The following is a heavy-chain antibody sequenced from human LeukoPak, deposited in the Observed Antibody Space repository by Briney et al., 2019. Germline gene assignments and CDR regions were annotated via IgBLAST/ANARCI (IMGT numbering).Heavy chain of an antibody. J-gene: IGHJ4*02. V-gene: IGHV3-30-3*01. CDR1: GFTFSSYA. CDR2: ISYDGSNK. Sequence: GGSLRLSCAASGFTFSSYAMHWVRQAPGKGLEWVAVISYDGSNKYYADSVKGRFTISRDNSKNTLYLQMNSLRAEDTAVYYCARDRVAAAGTDYFDYRGQGTLVTVSS. CDR3: ARDRVAAAGTDYFDY. D-gene: IGHD6-13*01.